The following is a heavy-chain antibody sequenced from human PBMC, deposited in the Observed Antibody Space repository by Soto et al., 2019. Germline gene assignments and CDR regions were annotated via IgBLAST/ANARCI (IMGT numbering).Heavy chain of an antibody. V-gene: IGHV3-30*04. CDR1: GVTFSSYA. CDR3: ARELERVFDY. Sequence: QVQLVESGGGVVQPGRSLRLSCAASGVTFSSYAMHWVRQAPGKGLERVAVIAYDGRNKYYADSVKGRFTISRDNSKNTLYLPMNSLRIEDTAVYYCARELERVFDYWGQGTLVTVSS. CDR2: IAYDGRNK. J-gene: IGHJ4*02. D-gene: IGHD1-1*01.